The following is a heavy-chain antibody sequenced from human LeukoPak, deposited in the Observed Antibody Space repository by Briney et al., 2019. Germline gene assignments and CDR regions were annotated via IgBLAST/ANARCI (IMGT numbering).Heavy chain of an antibody. D-gene: IGHD1-7*01. CDR1: GFTFSSYA. J-gene: IGHJ4*02. V-gene: IGHV3-23*01. CDR3: AKPRLQLELRLLFDY. Sequence: GGSLRLSCAVSGFTFSSYAMSWVRQAPGKGLEWVSAISGGGSSIHYADSVKGRFTISRDNSKNTLYLQMNSLRAEDTAVYYCAKPRLQLELRLLFDYWGQGTLVTVSS. CDR2: ISGGGSSI.